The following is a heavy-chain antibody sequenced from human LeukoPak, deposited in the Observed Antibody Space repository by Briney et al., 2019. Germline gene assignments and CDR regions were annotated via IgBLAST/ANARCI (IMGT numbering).Heavy chain of an antibody. D-gene: IGHD2-15*01. V-gene: IGHV4-59*01. J-gene: IGHJ4*02. CDR3: ARVVEGYCSGGSCYNFDY. CDR1: GGSISSYY. CDR2: IYYSGST. Sequence: SETLSLTCTVSGGSISSYYWSWIRQPPGKGLEWIGYIYYSGSTNYNPSLKSRVTISVDTSKNQFSLKLSSVTAADTAVYYCARVVEGYCSGGSCYNFDYWGQETLVTVSS.